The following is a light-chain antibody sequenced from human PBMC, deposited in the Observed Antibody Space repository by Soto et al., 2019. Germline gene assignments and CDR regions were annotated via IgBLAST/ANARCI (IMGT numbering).Light chain of an antibody. CDR2: DVS. J-gene: IGKJ5*01. V-gene: IGKV3-11*01. CDR3: QQRSNWPPSIT. Sequence: EIVMTQSPASLSVSPGERVTLSCRAGQGVTTNFAWYQQKSGQSPRLLIYDVSTRATGVPARFSGTGSGTDFTLTISSLEPEDFAVYYCQQRSNWPPSITFGQGTRLENK. CDR1: QGVTTN.